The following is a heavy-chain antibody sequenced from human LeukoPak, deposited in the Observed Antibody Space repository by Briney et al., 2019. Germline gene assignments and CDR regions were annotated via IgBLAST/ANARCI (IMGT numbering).Heavy chain of an antibody. CDR1: GYTFADYY. CDR2: ISAYNGNT. D-gene: IGHD6-19*01. V-gene: IGHV1-18*04. J-gene: IGHJ3*02. Sequence: EASVKVSCKASGYTFADYYMQWVRQAPGQGLEWMGWISAYNGNTNYAQKLQGRVTMTTDTSTSTAYMELRSLRSDDTAVYYCARFGLGKRIEVAGIPFDIWGQGTMVTVSS. CDR3: ARFGLGKRIEVAGIPFDI.